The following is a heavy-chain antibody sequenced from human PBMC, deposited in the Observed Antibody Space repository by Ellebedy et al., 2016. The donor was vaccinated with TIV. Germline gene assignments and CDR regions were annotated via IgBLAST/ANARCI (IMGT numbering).Heavy chain of an antibody. Sequence: MPSETLSLTCTVSGDSIRSYYWSWIRQPPGKGLEWIGYIYYSGSTNYNPHLKSRVTISIDTSKNQFSLKLSSVTAADTAVYYCARREGYYGSGSYYANWGQGTLVTVSS. CDR3: ARREGYYGSGSYYAN. CDR2: IYYSGST. J-gene: IGHJ4*02. D-gene: IGHD3-10*01. CDR1: GDSIRSYY. V-gene: IGHV4-59*01.